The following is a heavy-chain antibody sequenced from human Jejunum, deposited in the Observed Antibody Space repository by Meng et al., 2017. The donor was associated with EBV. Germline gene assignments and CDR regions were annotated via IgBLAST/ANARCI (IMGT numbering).Heavy chain of an antibody. CDR3: VRDRGFANFDY. Sequence: QPQVQGSGPVLVXXXXXLXLTCTVSGDATSTSTYYCDWIRQPPGMGLEWIGSIHHSGTTYYNPSLKSRVTMSEDTSKNQFSLKLSSVTDADTAVYYCVRDRGFANFDYWGQGTLVTVSS. J-gene: IGHJ4*02. CDR1: GDATSTSTYY. V-gene: IGHV4-39*07. CDR2: IHHSGTT. D-gene: IGHD3-10*01.